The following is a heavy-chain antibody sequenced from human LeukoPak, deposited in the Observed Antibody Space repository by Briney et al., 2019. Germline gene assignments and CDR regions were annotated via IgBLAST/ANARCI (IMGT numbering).Heavy chain of an antibody. V-gene: IGHV1-46*01. CDR3: ARGTTDAY. Sequence: ASVMVSCKASGYTFTSYYIDWVRQAPGQGLEWMGVINPSGGSTRYAQKFQGRVTMTGDPSTRTVYMELSSLTSDDTAVYCCARGTTDAYWGQGTPVTVSS. CDR1: GYTFTSYY. J-gene: IGHJ4*02. CDR2: INPSGGST. D-gene: IGHD1-1*01.